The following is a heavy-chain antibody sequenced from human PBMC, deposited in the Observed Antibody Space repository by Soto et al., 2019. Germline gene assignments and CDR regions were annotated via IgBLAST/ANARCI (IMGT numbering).Heavy chain of an antibody. V-gene: IGHV3-23*01. CDR1: GFTFSNYA. CDR2: ITGGDLRI. J-gene: IGHJ4*02. D-gene: IGHD3-3*01. CDR3: VRGFVGDNMRLDY. Sequence: HPGGSLRLSCAASGFTFSNYAMIWVRQTPGKELEWVSAITGGDLRIVYSDSVKGRFTISRDNSKNTLYLQMNSLRVDDTAFYYCVRGFVGDNMRLDYWGQGTLVTVSS.